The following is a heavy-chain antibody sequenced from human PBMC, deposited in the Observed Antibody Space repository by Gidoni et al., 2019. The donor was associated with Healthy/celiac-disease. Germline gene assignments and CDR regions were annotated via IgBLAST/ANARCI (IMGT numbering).Heavy chain of an antibody. D-gene: IGHD6-19*01. CDR3: AKDSSGWYGDLGDYYYGMDV. CDR1: GFTFSSYG. J-gene: IGHJ6*02. V-gene: IGHV3-30*18. Sequence: QVQLVESGGGVVQPGRSLRLSCAASGFTFSSYGMHWVRQAPGKGLEWVAVISYDGSNKCYADSVKGRFTISRDNSKNTLYLQMNSLRAEDTAVYYCAKDSSGWYGDLGDYYYGMDVWGQGTTVTVSS. CDR2: ISYDGSNK.